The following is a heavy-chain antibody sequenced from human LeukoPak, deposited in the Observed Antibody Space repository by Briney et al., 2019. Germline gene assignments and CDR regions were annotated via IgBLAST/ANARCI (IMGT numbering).Heavy chain of an antibody. CDR1: GFTFRSYA. J-gene: IGHJ3*02. Sequence: GGSLRLSCAGSGFTFRSYAMRWVRQAPGKGLEWVAVISYDGSNKDYADSVKGRFTISRDNSKNTLFLQMNSLRAEDTAVYYCAREIFNGFDIWGQGTMVTVSS. CDR2: ISYDGSNK. CDR3: AREIFNGFDI. V-gene: IGHV3-30-3*01.